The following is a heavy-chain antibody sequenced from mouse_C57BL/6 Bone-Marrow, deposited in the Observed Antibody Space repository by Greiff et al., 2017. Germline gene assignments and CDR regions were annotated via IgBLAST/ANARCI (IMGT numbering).Heavy chain of an antibody. Sequence: QVQLQQPGAELVKPGASVKLSCTASGYTFTSYWMHWVKQRPGRGLEWIGRIDPKSGGTKYNEKFKSKATLTVDKPSSTAYMQLSSLTSEDSAVYYCAHGNYFYWYFAVWGTGTTVTVSS. CDR2: IDPKSGGT. J-gene: IGHJ1*03. V-gene: IGHV1-72*01. D-gene: IGHD2-1*01. CDR1: GYTFTSYW. CDR3: AHGNYFYWYFAV.